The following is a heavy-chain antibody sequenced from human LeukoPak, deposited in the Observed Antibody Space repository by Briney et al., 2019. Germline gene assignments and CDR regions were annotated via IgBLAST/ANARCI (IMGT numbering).Heavy chain of an antibody. D-gene: IGHD3-9*01. CDR1: GGSISSYY. V-gene: IGHV4-59*01. CDR2: IYYSGST. Sequence: PSETLSLTCTVSGGSISSYYWSWIRQPPGKGLEWIGYIYYSGSTNYNPSLKSRVTISVDTSKNQFSLKLSSVTAEDTAVYYCARVRVTGYSNFAYWGQGTLVTVSS. J-gene: IGHJ4*02. CDR3: ARVRVTGYSNFAY.